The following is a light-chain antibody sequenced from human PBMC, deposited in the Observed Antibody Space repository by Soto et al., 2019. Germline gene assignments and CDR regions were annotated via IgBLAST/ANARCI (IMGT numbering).Light chain of an antibody. CDR2: GAS. CDR1: QSVNSNY. J-gene: IGKJ2*01. V-gene: IGKV3-20*01. CDR3: QQYGSSQYT. Sequence: EIVLTQSPATLSLSPGERATLSCRASQSVNSNYLAWYQQKPGQAPRLLIYGASSRAIGIPDRFSGSGSGTEFTLTISRLDPADFAVYYCQQYGSSQYTFGQGTKLEIK.